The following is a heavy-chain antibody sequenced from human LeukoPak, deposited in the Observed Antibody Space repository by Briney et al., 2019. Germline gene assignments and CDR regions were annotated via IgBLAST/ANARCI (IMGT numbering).Heavy chain of an antibody. J-gene: IGHJ6*02. V-gene: IGHV4-61*08. Sequence: SETLSLTCTVSGDSISSGGYYWSWIRQHPGKGLEWIGYIYYSGSTNYNPSLKSRVTISVDTSKNQFSLKLSSVTAADTAVYYCARRVRGYLYGMDVWGQGTTVTVSS. CDR3: ARRVRGYLYGMDV. CDR2: IYYSGST. CDR1: GDSISSGGYY. D-gene: IGHD5-12*01.